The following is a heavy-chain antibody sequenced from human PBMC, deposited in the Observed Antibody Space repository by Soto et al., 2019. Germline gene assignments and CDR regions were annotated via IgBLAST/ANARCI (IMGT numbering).Heavy chain of an antibody. CDR3: AEYERFMYYFDF. CDR1: GGSISSGNYY. Sequence: PSETLSLTCTVSGGSISSGNYYWSWIRQPPGKGLEWIGNIYYSGSTYYSPSLKSRVSISVDTSKNQFSLELNSVTAADTAVYYCAEYERFMYYFDFWGQGTLVTVSS. V-gene: IGHV4-30-4*01. D-gene: IGHD3-10*02. CDR2: IYYSGST. J-gene: IGHJ4*02.